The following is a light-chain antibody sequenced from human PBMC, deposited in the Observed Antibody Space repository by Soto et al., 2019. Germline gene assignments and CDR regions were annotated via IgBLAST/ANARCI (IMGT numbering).Light chain of an antibody. J-gene: IGKJ4*01. CDR3: QQYGNSPLT. V-gene: IGKV3-20*01. CDR2: GAS. CDR1: QSVRSSY. Sequence: EILLTQSPGTRSLSQGERATLSCRASQSVRSSYFAWYQQKPGQAPRLLIFGASTRAPGIPDRFSGSGSGTDFTLTISKLEPEDFALFYCQQYGNSPLTFGGGTKVDIK.